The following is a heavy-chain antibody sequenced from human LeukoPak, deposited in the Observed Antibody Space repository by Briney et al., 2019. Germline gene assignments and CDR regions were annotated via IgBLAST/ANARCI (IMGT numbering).Heavy chain of an antibody. V-gene: IGHV3-23*01. CDR3: AKNPGYCSGGSCYRPDY. J-gene: IGHJ4*02. CDR2: ISGSGGRT. D-gene: IGHD2-15*01. Sequence: GGSLSLSCAASGFTINNYAMSWVRQAPGKGLEWVSTISGSGGRTYYADSVKGRFTISRDNSKNTLYLQMNSLRAENTAVYYSAKNPGYCSGGSCYRPDYWGQGTLVTVSS. CDR1: GFTINNYA.